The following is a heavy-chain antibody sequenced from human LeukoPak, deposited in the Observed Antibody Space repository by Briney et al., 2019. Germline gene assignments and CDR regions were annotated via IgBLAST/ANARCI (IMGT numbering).Heavy chain of an antibody. CDR3: ATDVKYSAYV. CDR2: IIPIFGTA. D-gene: IGHD5-12*01. CDR1: GGTFSSYA. V-gene: IGHV1-69*06. J-gene: IGHJ4*02. Sequence: GASVKVSCKASGGTFSSYAISWVRQAPGQGREWMGGIIPIFGTANYAQKFQGRVTITAHKSTSTAYMELSSLRSEDTAVYYCATDVKYSAYVWGRGTLVSVSS.